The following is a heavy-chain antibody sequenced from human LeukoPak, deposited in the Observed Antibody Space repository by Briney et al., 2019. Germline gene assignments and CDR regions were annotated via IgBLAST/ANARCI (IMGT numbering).Heavy chain of an antibody. V-gene: IGHV3-72*01. CDR3: ASLVGAHDY. Sequence: GGSLRLSCAASGFTFSDHYMDWVRQAPGKGLEWVGRTRNKANSYTTEYAASVKGRFTISRDDSKNSLYLQMNSLKTEDTAVYYCASLVGAHDYWGQGTLVTVSS. CDR1: GFTFSDHY. J-gene: IGHJ4*02. D-gene: IGHD1-26*01. CDR2: TRNKANSYTT.